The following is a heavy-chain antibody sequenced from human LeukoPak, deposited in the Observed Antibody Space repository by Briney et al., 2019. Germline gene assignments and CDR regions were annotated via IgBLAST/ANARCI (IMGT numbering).Heavy chain of an antibody. J-gene: IGHJ4*02. CDR2: IYSGGSI. CDR1: GFTVSSNY. D-gene: IGHD6-13*01. CDR3: ASPGSSSWYFDY. Sequence: HPGGSLRLSCAASGFTVSSNYMSWVRQAPGKGLEWVSVIYSGGSIYYADSVKGRFTISRDNSKNTLYLQMNSLRAEDTAVYYCASPGSSSWYFDYWGQGTLVTVSS. V-gene: IGHV3-66*01.